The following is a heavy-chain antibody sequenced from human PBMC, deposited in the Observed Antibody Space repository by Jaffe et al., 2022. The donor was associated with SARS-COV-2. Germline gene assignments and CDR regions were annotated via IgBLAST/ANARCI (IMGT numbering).Heavy chain of an antibody. V-gene: IGHV4-34*01. J-gene: IGHJ5*02. D-gene: IGHD3-22*01. CDR2: INHSGST. CDR3: ARAGGRYYYDSSGYYYGA. CDR1: GGSFSGYY. Sequence: QVQLQQWGAGLLKPSETLSLTCAVYGGSFSGYYWSWIRQPPGKGLEWIGEINHSGSTNYNPSLKSRVTISVDTSKNQFSLKLSSVTAADTAVYYCARAGGRYYYDSSGYYYGAWGQGTLVTVSS.